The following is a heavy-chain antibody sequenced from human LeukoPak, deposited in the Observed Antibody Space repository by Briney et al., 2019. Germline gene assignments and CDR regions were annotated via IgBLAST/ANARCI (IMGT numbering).Heavy chain of an antibody. J-gene: IGHJ4*02. CDR1: GYSISNGYY. CDR2: IYYSGST. Sequence: PSETLSLTCTVSGYSISNGYYWSWIRQPPGEGLEWIGYIYYSGSTNYNPSLKSRVTISVDTSKNQFSLKLSSVTAADTAVYYCARGQWFRAFWSRGTPVTVSS. CDR3: ARGQWFRAF. D-gene: IGHD3-10*01. V-gene: IGHV4-61*01.